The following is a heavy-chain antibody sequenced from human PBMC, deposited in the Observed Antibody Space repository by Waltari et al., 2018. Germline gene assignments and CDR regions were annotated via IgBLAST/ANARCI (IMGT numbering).Heavy chain of an antibody. V-gene: IGHV4-34*01. CDR1: GGSFSGYY. CDR2: INHSGST. J-gene: IGHJ4*02. CDR3: ARREDRYFDWSPPIDY. Sequence: QVQLQQWGAGLLKPSEPLSLTCAVYGGSFSGYYWSWIRQPPGKGLEWIGEINHSGSTNYNPSLKSRVTISVDTSKNQFSLKLSSVTAADTAVYYCARREDRYFDWSPPIDYWGQGTLVTVSS. D-gene: IGHD3-9*01.